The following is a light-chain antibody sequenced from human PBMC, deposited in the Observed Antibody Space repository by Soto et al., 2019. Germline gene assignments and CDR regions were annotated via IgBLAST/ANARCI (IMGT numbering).Light chain of an antibody. CDR2: DAS. CDR1: QSISSW. J-gene: IGKJ1*01. V-gene: IGKV1-5*01. CDR3: QQYNRYSWT. Sequence: DIQMTQSPSTLSASVGDRVTITCRASQSISSWLAWYQQKPGKAPKLLIYDASSLERGVPSRFSGSGSGTEFSLTISSLQPDDFVTYYCQQYNRYSWTFGQGTKVEIK.